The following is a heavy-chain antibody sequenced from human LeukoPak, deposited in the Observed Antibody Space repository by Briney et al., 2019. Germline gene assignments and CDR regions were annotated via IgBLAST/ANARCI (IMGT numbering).Heavy chain of an antibody. CDR1: GGSFSGYY. D-gene: IGHD2-2*02. Sequence: SETLSLTCAVYGGSFSGYYWSWIRQPPGKGLEWIGEINHSGSTNYNPSLKSRVTISVDTSKNQFSLKLSSVTAADTAVYYCARDPKGYYSSTSCYNRYYYGMDVWGKGTTVTVSS. CDR2: INHSGST. J-gene: IGHJ6*04. CDR3: ARDPKGYYSSTSCYNRYYYGMDV. V-gene: IGHV4-34*01.